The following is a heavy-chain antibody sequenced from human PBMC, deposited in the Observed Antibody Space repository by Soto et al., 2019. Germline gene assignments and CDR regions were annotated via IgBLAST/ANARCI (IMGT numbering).Heavy chain of an antibody. CDR1: GFTFSSYW. J-gene: IGHJ4*02. D-gene: IGHD1-1*01. V-gene: IGHV3-7*01. CDR3: ARTGDGHHDLLDY. CDR2: INQDGNED. Sequence: PGGSLRLSCAASGFTFSSYWMNWVRQAPGKGLEWVANINQDGNEDNLLDSVKGRFTISRDNAKNSLFLQMNSLRVDGTAVYYCARTGDGHHDLLDYWGQGXLVTVSS.